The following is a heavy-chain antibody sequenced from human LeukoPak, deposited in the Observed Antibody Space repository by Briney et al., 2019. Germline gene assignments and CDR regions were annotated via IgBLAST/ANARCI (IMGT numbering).Heavy chain of an antibody. V-gene: IGHV3-7*01. D-gene: IGHD1-26*01. CDR1: GFTFSSYW. CDR2: IKQDGSEK. J-gene: IGHJ4*02. CDR3: ARVRPGIGQGPFDY. Sequence: GGSLRLSCAASGFTFSSYWMSWVRQAPGKGLEWVANIKQDGSEKYYVDSVKGRFTISRDNAKNSLYLQMNSLRAEDTAVYYCARVRPGIGQGPFDYWGQGTLVTVSS.